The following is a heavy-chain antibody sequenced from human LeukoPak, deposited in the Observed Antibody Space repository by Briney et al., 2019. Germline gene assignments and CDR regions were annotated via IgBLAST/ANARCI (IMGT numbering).Heavy chain of an antibody. CDR2: ISSSSSYI. CDR1: GLPFSSFR. CDR3: AKDMGQYYYDSSLDY. J-gene: IGHJ4*02. D-gene: IGHD3-22*01. Sequence: PGGSLRFSGAASGLPFSSFRMTWVRKAPGKGLEWASSISSSSSYIYYADSVKGRFTISRDNAKNSLYLQMNSLRAEDTALYYCAKDMGQYYYDSSLDYWGQGTLVTVSS. V-gene: IGHV3-21*04.